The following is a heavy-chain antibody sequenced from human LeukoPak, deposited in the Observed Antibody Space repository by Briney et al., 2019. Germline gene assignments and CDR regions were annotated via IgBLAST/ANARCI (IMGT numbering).Heavy chain of an antibody. J-gene: IGHJ4*02. CDR3: ARRRYTSGQVDS. D-gene: IGHD6-19*01. Sequence: SETLSLTCTVSGGSISSGGYYWSWIRQHPGKGLEWIGYIYYSGSTYYNPSLKSRVTISVDTSKNQLSLRLSSVTAADTAVYYCARRRYTSGQVDSWGQGTLVTVSS. V-gene: IGHV4-31*03. CDR2: IYYSGST. CDR1: GGSISSGGYY.